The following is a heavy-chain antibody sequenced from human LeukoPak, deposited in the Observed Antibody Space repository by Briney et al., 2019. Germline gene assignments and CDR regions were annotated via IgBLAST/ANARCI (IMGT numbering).Heavy chain of an antibody. J-gene: IGHJ3*02. CDR2: ISSSGSTI. Sequence: GGSLRLSCAASGFTFSDYYMSWIRQAPGKGLEWVSYISSSGSTISYADSVKRRFTISRDNAKNSLYLQMNSLRDEDTAVYYCARDGKLVGATISYAFDIWGQGTMVTVSS. CDR3: ARDGKLVGATISYAFDI. V-gene: IGHV3-11*01. D-gene: IGHD1-26*01. CDR1: GFTFSDYY.